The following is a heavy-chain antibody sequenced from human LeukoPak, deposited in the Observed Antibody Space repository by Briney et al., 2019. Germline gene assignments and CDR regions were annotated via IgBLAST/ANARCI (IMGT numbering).Heavy chain of an antibody. CDR1: VGAISSSSYD. V-gene: IGHV4-39*01. D-gene: IGHD3-10*01. Sequence: SETLSLTCTVSVGAISSSSYDWRWIRQPPGKGLEWIGSIYYSETTYYNPSLKSRVTISVDTSKNQFSLRLSSVTAADTAVYYCARQRYYGSGSYSLNGIDPWGQGTLVTVSS. J-gene: IGHJ5*02. CDR3: ARQRYYGSGSYSLNGIDP. CDR2: IYYSETT.